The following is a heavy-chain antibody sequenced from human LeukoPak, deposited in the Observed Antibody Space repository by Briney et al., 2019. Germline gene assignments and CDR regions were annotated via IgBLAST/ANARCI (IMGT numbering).Heavy chain of an antibody. D-gene: IGHD6-13*01. CDR1: GHSISSNNW. V-gene: IGHV4-28*01. CDR2: IYYRGDT. Sequence: SETLSLTCTVSGHSISSNNWWGWIRQSPGKGLEWIGYIYYRGDTEYNPSLKSRVTMSVDTSKNQFSLNLNSVTAVDTAVYYCARIVAAAAGTNWFDPWGQGTLVTVSS. CDR3: ARIVAAAAGTNWFDP. J-gene: IGHJ5*02.